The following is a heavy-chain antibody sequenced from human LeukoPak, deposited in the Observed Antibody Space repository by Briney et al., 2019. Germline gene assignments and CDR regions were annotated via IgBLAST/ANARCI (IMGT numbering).Heavy chain of an antibody. J-gene: IGHJ4*02. V-gene: IGHV3-33*01. CDR3: ARGHLIAAAGHIDF. CDR2: IWYDGSNK. Sequence: GGSLRLSYASSRFTFRTSGMHGVRQAPGKGLEWVAVIWYDGSNKYYADSVKGRFTISRDNSKNTLYLQMNSLRAEDTAVYYCARGHLIAAAGHIDFWGQVTLVTVSS. D-gene: IGHD6-13*01. CDR1: RFTFRTSG.